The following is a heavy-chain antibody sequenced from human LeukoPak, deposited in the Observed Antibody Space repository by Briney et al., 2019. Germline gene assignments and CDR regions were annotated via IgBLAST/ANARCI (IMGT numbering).Heavy chain of an antibody. CDR3: ARDYTPTYYYDSSQLPTFDP. CDR2: ISAYNGNT. CDR1: GYTFTSYG. D-gene: IGHD3-22*01. Sequence: ASVKVSCKASGYTFTSYGISWVGQAPGQGLEWMGWISAYNGNTNYAQKLQGRVTMTTDTSTNTAYMELRSLRSDDTAVYYCARDYTPTYYYDSSQLPTFDPWGQGTLVTVSS. J-gene: IGHJ5*02. V-gene: IGHV1-18*01.